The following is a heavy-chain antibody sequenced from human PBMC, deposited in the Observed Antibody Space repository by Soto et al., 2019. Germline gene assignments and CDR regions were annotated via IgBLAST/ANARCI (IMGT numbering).Heavy chain of an antibody. Sequence: GGSLRLSCAVSGFTFSTYAMGWVRQAPGKGLECVSGISNTGGSTYYADSVRGRFTISRDNSRNTLYLQMNNLRAEDSALYHCAKSLDYGGNLIFDTWGQGTLVTVSS. V-gene: IGHV3-23*01. D-gene: IGHD3-16*01. J-gene: IGHJ4*02. CDR2: ISNTGGST. CDR1: GFTFSTYA. CDR3: AKSLDYGGNLIFDT.